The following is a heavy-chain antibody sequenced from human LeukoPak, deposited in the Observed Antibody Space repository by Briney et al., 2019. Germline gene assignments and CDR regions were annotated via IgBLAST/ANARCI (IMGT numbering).Heavy chain of an antibody. V-gene: IGHV4-34*01. Sequence: PSETLSLTCAVYGGSFSGYYWSWIRQPPGKGLEWIGEINHSGSTNYNPSLRRRVTISVDTSKNQFSLKRSAVTAADTAVYYCARGVDYVWGSYRLDYWGRGTLVTVSS. CDR2: INHSGST. CDR3: ARGVDYVWGSYRLDY. D-gene: IGHD3-16*02. CDR1: GGSFSGYY. J-gene: IGHJ4*02.